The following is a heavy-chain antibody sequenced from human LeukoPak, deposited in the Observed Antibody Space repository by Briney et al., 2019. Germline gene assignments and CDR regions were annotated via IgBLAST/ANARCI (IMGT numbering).Heavy chain of an antibody. Sequence: GASVKVSCKASGGTFSSYAISWVRQAPGQGLEWMGGIIPIFGTANYAQKFQGRVTITADESTSTAYMELSSLRSDDTAVYYCAREHGDYFDYWGQGTLVTVSS. J-gene: IGHJ4*02. V-gene: IGHV1-69*01. CDR1: GGTFSSYA. D-gene: IGHD2-8*01. CDR3: AREHGDYFDY. CDR2: IIPIFGTA.